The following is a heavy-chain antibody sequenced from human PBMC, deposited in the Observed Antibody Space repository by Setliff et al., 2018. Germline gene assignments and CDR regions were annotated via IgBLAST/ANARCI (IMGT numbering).Heavy chain of an antibody. CDR2: IYYRGST. V-gene: IGHV4-39*07. Sequence: NPSETLSLTCTVYGGSFSNYYWGWIRQPPGKGLEWIGSIYYRGSTFSNPSLRSRLTISEDTSKSQFSLTLTSVTAADTAVYYCARVFGDFDTFDVWGHGTMVTVSS. CDR3: ARVFGDFDTFDV. D-gene: IGHD3-3*01. J-gene: IGHJ3*01. CDR1: GGSFSNYY.